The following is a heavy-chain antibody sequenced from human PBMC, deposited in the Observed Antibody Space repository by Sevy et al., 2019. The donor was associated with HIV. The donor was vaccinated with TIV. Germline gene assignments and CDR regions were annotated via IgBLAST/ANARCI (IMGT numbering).Heavy chain of an antibody. J-gene: IGHJ5*02. CDR3: ARDRDRGWFDP. CDR1: GGTSSGYA. D-gene: IGHD3-16*01. Sequence: ASVKVSCKTSGGTSSGYAISWVRPAPRQGLEWMGGIIAVSGTTNYVEKFQGRLTITADVSTRTVYMELRSLKTEDTAIYYCARDRDRGWFDPWGQGTLVTVSS. V-gene: IGHV1-69*13. CDR2: IIAVSGTT.